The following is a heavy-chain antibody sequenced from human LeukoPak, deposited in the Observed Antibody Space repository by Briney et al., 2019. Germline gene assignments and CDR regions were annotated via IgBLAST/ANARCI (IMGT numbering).Heavy chain of an antibody. D-gene: IGHD6-19*01. CDR2: ISSNGGST. J-gene: IGHJ3*02. CDR1: GFTFSSYA. V-gene: IGHV3-64*04. CDR3: AARSGWDAFDI. Sequence: GGSLRLSCSASGFTFSSYAMHWVRQAPGKGLEYVSAISSNGGSTYYADSVKGRFTISRDNSKNTLYLQMNSLRAEDTAVYYCAARSGWDAFDIWGQGTMVTVSS.